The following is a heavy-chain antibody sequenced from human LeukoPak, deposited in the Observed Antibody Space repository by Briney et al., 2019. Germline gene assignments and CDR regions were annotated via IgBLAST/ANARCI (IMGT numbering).Heavy chain of an antibody. J-gene: IGHJ3*02. Sequence: GRSLSLSCAVSGFTLRRYAIHRVRQAPGKGLEWVAAMSYDVSNKSYTDSVKGRFTISRDNSKNTLYLQMNSLRAEDTAVYYCARGSGYSYGIDVFDIWGQGTMVTVSS. CDR1: GFTLRRYA. V-gene: IGHV3-30-3*01. CDR2: MSYDVSNK. CDR3: ARGSGYSYGIDVFDI. D-gene: IGHD5-18*01.